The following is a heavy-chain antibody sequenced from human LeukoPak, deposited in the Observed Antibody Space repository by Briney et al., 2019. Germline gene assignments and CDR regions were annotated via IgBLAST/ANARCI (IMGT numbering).Heavy chain of an antibody. CDR2: IRHDGSNK. D-gene: IGHD1-20*01. V-gene: IGHV3-30*02. Sequence: GGSLRLSCAASGFTFDNYGMNWVRQAPGKGLEWVAFIRHDGSNKYYADSVKGRFTISRDNFKNTLYLQMNSLRAEDTAVYYCAKDYPNWNLDYWGQGTLVTVSS. J-gene: IGHJ4*02. CDR1: GFTFDNYG. CDR3: AKDYPNWNLDY.